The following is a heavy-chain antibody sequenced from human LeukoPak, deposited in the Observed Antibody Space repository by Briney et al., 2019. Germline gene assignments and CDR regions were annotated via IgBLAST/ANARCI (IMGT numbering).Heavy chain of an antibody. CDR2: INSNSGGT. Sequence: ASVTVSCKASGYTFTGYYMHGVRQAPGQGLEGMGWINSNSGGTNYEPKLQGRVTMTGDTSMNPASLELSSVTAADTAVYYCARVPMVRGVFDYSGQGTLVTVSS. CDR1: GYTFTGYY. D-gene: IGHD3-10*01. CDR3: ARVPMVRGVFDY. V-gene: IGHV1-2*02. J-gene: IGHJ4*02.